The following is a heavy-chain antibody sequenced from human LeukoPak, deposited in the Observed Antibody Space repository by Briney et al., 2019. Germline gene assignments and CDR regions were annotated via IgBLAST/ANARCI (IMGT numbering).Heavy chain of an antibody. D-gene: IGHD2-15*01. CDR1: GFTFRNYG. CDR2: IRNDGTDK. CDR3: AKAEEGYCSGGSCYSLNY. J-gene: IGHJ4*02. V-gene: IGHV3-30*02. Sequence: GGSLRLSCAASGFTFRNYGMHWVRQAPGKGLHWVAFIRNDGTDKYYTDAVKGRFTISRDNSKNTLYLQMNSLRTEDTAVYYCAKAEEGYCSGGSCYSLNYWGQGALVSVSS.